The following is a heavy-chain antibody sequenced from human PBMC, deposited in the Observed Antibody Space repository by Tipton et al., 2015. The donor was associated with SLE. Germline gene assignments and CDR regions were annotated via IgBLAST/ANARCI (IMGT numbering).Heavy chain of an antibody. CDR3: ARDLSSNWWGGGLDY. V-gene: IGHV3-33*08. J-gene: IGHJ4*02. CDR2: IWYDGSNK. Sequence: QLVQSGGVVVQPGGSLRLSCEVSGFTVSSNYMSWVRQAPGKGLEWVAVIWYDGSNKYYADSVKGRFTISRDNSKNTLYLQMNSLGAEATAVYYGARDLSSNWWGGGLDYWGQGTLVTVSS. CDR1: GFTVSSNY. D-gene: IGHD6-13*01.